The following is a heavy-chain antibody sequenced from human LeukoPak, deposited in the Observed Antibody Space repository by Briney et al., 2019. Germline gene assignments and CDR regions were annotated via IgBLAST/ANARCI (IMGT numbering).Heavy chain of an antibody. V-gene: IGHV3-30*04. J-gene: IGHJ4*02. Sequence: GGSLRLSCAASGFTFSSYAMSWVRQAPGKGLEWVAVISYDGSHKYYADSVKGRFTISRDNSKNTLYLQMNGLRPEDTAVYYCARDRESGAWYTPGYFDFWGQGTLVTVSS. CDR3: ARDRESGAWYTPGYFDF. CDR2: ISYDGSHK. D-gene: IGHD2-8*02. CDR1: GFTFSSYA.